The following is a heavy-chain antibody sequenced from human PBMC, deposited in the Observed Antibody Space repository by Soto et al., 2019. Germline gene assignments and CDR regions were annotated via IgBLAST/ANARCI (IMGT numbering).Heavy chain of an antibody. J-gene: IGHJ4*02. D-gene: IGHD6-19*01. CDR2: INWNGGST. Sequence: EVQLVESGGGVVRPGGSLRLSCAASGFTFDDYGMSWVRQAPGKGLEWVSGINWNGGSTGYADSVKGRFTISRDNAKNSLYLQMKSLRAEDTDLYYCARLYSSGWYGPGRYWGQGTLVTVSS. CDR3: ARLYSSGWYGPGRY. CDR1: GFTFDDYG. V-gene: IGHV3-20*04.